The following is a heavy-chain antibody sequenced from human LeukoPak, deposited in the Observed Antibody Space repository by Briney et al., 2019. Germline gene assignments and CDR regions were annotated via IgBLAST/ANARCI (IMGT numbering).Heavy chain of an antibody. J-gene: IGHJ6*03. CDR2: INHSGST. Sequence: SETLSLTCAVYGGSFSGYYWSWIRQPPGKGLEWIGEINHSGSTNYNPSLKSRVTISIDTSKNQVSLKLTSVTAADTAVYYCARHQLGSTRSMDVWGKGTTVTISS. CDR3: ARHQLGSTRSMDV. V-gene: IGHV4-34*01. CDR1: GGSFSGYY. D-gene: IGHD1-26*01.